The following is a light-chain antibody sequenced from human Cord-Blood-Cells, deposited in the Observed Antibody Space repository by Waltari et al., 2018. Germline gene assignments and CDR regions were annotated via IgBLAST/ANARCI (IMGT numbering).Light chain of an antibody. CDR1: QSISSY. J-gene: IGKJ4*01. CDR2: AAS. CDR3: QQSYSTPLT. V-gene: IGKV1-39*01. Sequence: IQMTQSPSSLSASVGDRVTITCRASQSISSYLNWYQQKPGKAPKLLISAASSLQSGVPSRFSGSGSGTDFTLTISSLQPEDFATYYCQQSYSTPLTFGGGTKVEIK.